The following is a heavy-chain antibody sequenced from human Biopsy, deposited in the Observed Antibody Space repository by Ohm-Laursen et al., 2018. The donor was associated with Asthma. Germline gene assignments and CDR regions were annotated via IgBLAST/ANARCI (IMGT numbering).Heavy chain of an antibody. D-gene: IGHD3-3*01. CDR1: GFVFRSHA. Sequence: SLRLSCAASGFVFRSHAMHWVRQAPGKGLERVAVVSYDGGVVHYADSMKGRFTISRDNAKSTLYLQMNRLRTDDTAVYFCAKRRGYSDLTDFDYWGQGTLVTVSS. CDR3: AKRRGYSDLTDFDY. CDR2: VSYDGGVV. V-gene: IGHV3-30*18. J-gene: IGHJ4*02.